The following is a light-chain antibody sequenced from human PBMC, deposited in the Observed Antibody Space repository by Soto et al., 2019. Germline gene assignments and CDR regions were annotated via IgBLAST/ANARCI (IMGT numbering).Light chain of an antibody. CDR1: QGISNH. CDR3: QQYNSWPPET. CDR2: GAS. J-gene: IGKJ3*01. Sequence: MTQSPSSLSASVGDRVTITCRASQGISNHLAWYQQKCGQAPRLLIYGASTRATGVPARFSGSGSGTEFTLTISSLQSEDFAVYYCQQYNSWPPETFGPGTKVDIK. V-gene: IGKV3-15*01.